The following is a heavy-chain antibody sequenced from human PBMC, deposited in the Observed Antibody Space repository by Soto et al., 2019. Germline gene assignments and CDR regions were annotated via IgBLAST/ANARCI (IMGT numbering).Heavy chain of an antibody. CDR3: ARATYYYDSSGYSDRVLDY. CDR1: GGSINPYY. V-gene: IGHV4-59*12. J-gene: IGHJ4*02. D-gene: IGHD3-22*01. CDR2: IYYSGTT. Sequence: PSETLSLTCTVSGGSINPYYWTWLRQPPGKGLEWMGYIYYSGTTTNYNPSLKSRVTLSVDTSKNQFSLKLSSVTAADTAVYYCARATYYYDSSGYSDRVLDYWGQGTLVTVSS.